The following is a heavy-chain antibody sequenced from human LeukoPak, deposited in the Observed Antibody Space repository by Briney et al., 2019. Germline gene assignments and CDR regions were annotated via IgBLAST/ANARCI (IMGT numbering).Heavy chain of an antibody. CDR3: ARDLTRTDN. V-gene: IGHV3-20*04. D-gene: IGHD1/OR15-1a*01. Sequence: PGGSLRLSCAASGFTFSSYGMSWVRQAPGKGLEWVSGINWSGGRTGYGDSLKGRFTISRDNAKNTLYLQMNSLRAEDTALYYCARDLTRTDNWGQGTLVTVSS. CDR2: INWSGGRT. J-gene: IGHJ4*02. CDR1: GFTFSSYG.